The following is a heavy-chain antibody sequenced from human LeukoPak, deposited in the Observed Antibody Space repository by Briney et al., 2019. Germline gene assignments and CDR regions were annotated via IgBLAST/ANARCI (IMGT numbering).Heavy chain of an antibody. Sequence: GGSLRLSCAASGFTFSSYWMHWVRQAPGKGLVWVSRINSDGSSTSYADSVKGRFTISRDNAKNTLYLQMNSLRAEDTAVYYCASTSHCGGDCFDAFDIWGQGTMVTVSS. CDR2: INSDGSST. CDR1: GFTFSSYW. J-gene: IGHJ3*02. V-gene: IGHV3-74*01. D-gene: IGHD2-21*02. CDR3: ASTSHCGGDCFDAFDI.